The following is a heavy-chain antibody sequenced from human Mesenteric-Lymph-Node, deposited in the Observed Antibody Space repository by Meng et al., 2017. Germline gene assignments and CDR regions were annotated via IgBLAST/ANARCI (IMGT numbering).Heavy chain of an antibody. Sequence: SETLSLTCTVSGGSISSYYWSWIRQPPGKGLEWIGYIYYSGSTNYNPSLKSRVTISVDTSKNQFSLKLSSVTAADTAVYYCARAALGDYVWGSYAAFDIWGQGTMVTVSS. V-gene: IGHV4-59*01. CDR1: GGSISSYY. CDR3: ARAALGDYVWGSYAAFDI. CDR2: IYYSGST. D-gene: IGHD3-16*01. J-gene: IGHJ3*02.